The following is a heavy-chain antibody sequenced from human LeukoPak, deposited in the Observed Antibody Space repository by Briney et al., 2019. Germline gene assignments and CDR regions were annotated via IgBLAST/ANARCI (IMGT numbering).Heavy chain of an antibody. J-gene: IGHJ4*02. D-gene: IGHD2-15*01. Sequence: PGGSLRLSCAASGFTFSAYSMNWVRQAPGKGLEWVSSISSSSTFISYADSVKGRFTMSRDNAKSSLYLQMNSLRAEDTAVYYCARGRLRGGGPTFDTWGQGTLVAVAS. CDR1: GFTFSAYS. CDR3: ARGRLRGGGPTFDT. CDR2: ISSSSTFI. V-gene: IGHV3-21*01.